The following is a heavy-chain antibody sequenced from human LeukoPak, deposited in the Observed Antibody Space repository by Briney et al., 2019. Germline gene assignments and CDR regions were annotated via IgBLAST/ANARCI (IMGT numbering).Heavy chain of an antibody. J-gene: IGHJ5*02. Sequence: SETLSLTCTVSGSSISSGGYYWSWIRQHPGKGLEWIGYIYYSGSTYYNPSLKSRVTISVDTSKNQFSLKLSSVTAADTAVYYCARTLITMVRGVIITLGGWFDPWGQGTLVTVSS. CDR3: ARTLITMVRGVIITLGGWFDP. CDR2: IYYSGST. CDR1: GSSISSGGYY. D-gene: IGHD3-10*01. V-gene: IGHV4-31*03.